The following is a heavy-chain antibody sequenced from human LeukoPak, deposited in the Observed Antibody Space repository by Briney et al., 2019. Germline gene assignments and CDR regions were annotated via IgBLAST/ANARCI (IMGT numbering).Heavy chain of an antibody. V-gene: IGHV3-7*01. CDR2: IKQDGSEK. CDR3: ARFLYYGSGSFDY. CDR1: GFTFSSYS. J-gene: IGHJ4*02. Sequence: GGSLRLSCAASGFTFSSYSMNWVRQAPGKGLEWVANIKQDGSEKYYVDSVKGRFTISRDNAKNSLYLQMNSLRAEDTAVYYCARFLYYGSGSFDYWGQGTLVTVSS. D-gene: IGHD3-10*01.